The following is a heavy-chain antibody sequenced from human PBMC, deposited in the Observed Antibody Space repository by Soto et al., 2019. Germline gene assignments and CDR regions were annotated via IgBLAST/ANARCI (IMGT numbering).Heavy chain of an antibody. D-gene: IGHD2-2*02. CDR1: GVTFSAYW. CDR3: APSLDPSYTFDI. Sequence: GGSLRLSCAASGVTFSAYWMHWVRQAPGKGLVWVSRINSDGSGTTYADSVKGRFTISRDNAKNTLYLQMNSLRAEDTAVYYCAPSLDPSYTFDIWGQGTMVTVSS. V-gene: IGHV3-74*01. CDR2: INSDGSGT. J-gene: IGHJ3*02.